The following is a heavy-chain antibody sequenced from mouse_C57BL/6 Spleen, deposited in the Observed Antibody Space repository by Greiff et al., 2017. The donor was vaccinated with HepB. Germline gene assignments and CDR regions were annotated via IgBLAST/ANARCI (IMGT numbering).Heavy chain of an antibody. J-gene: IGHJ2*01. Sequence: DVMLVESGGGLVKPGGSLKLSCAASGFTFSDYGMHWVRQAPEKGLEWVAYISSGSSTIYYADTVKGRFTISRDNAKNTLFLQMTSLRSEDTAMYYCARRELGSLDYWGQGTTLTVSS. CDR2: ISSGSSTI. CDR1: GFTFSDYG. CDR3: ARRELGSLDY. V-gene: IGHV5-17*01. D-gene: IGHD4-1*01.